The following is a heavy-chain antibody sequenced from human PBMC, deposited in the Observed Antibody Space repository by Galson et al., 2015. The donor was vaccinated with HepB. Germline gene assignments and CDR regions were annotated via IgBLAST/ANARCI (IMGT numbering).Heavy chain of an antibody. CDR1: GYTFTSYD. D-gene: IGHD3-3*01. Sequence: QSGAEVKKPGESLKISCKASGYTFTSYDINWVRQATGQGLEWMGWMNPNSGNTGYAQKFQGRVTMTRNTSISTAYMELSSLRSEDTAVYYCARESFWSGDRNYYYYYGMDVWGQGTTVTVSS. CDR3: ARESFWSGDRNYYYYYGMDV. J-gene: IGHJ6*02. CDR2: MNPNSGNT. V-gene: IGHV1-8*01.